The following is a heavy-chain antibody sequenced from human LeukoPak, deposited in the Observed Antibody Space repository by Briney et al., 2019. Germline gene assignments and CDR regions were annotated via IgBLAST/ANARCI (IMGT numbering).Heavy chain of an antibody. CDR2: ISYSGIT. Sequence: SETLSLTCTVSGDSISSSYWSWIRLPPGKGLEWIGYISYSGITKYNPSLKSRVTISLDTSKNQFSLQLASVTATDTAVYYCARHLRWWEGEVADWGQGTLVTVSS. CDR3: ARHLRWWEGEVAD. V-gene: IGHV4-59*08. CDR1: GDSISSSY. D-gene: IGHD1-26*01. J-gene: IGHJ4*02.